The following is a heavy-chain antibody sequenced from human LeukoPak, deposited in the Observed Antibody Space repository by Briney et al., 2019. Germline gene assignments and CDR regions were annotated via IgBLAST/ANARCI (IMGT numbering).Heavy chain of an antibody. V-gene: IGHV4-61*01. CDR2: IYYSGST. CDR1: GVSISSSSYY. CDR3: ARDHLQGAARGYYYYYMDV. Sequence: SETLSLTCNVSGVSISSSSYYWGWIRQPPGKGLEWIGYIYYSGSTNYNPSLKSRVTISVDTSKNQFSLKLSSVTAADTAVYYCARDHLQGAARGYYYYYMDVWGKGTTVTVSS. D-gene: IGHD6-6*01. J-gene: IGHJ6*03.